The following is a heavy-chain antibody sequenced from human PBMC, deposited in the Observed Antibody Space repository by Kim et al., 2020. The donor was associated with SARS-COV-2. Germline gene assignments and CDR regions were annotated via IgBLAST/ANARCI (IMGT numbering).Heavy chain of an antibody. D-gene: IGHD4-17*01. Sequence: SVKVSCKASGGTFSSYAISWVRQAPGQGLEWMGGIIPIFGKANYAQKFQGRVTITADESTSTAYMELSSLRSEDTAVYYCARVYNGDPLYYYYGMDVWGQGTTVTVSS. V-gene: IGHV1-69*13. CDR1: GGTFSSYA. J-gene: IGHJ6*02. CDR3: ARVYNGDPLYYYYGMDV. CDR2: IIPIFGKA.